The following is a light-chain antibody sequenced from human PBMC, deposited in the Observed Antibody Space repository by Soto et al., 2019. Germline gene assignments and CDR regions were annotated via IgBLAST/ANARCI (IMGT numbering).Light chain of an antibody. CDR3: GTWDSSLSVVV. J-gene: IGLJ2*01. CDR2: DNN. CDR1: SSNIGNNY. V-gene: IGLV1-51*01. Sequence: QSVLTQPPSVSEAPGQKVTISCSGSSSNIGNNYVSWYQQLPGTAPKLIIYDNNKRPSGIPDRFSGSKSGTSATLGITGLQTGDEADYYCGTWDSSLSVVVFGGGTKLTVL.